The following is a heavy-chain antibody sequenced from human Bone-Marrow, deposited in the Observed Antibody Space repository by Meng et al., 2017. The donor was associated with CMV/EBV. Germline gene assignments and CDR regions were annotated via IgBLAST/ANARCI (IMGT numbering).Heavy chain of an antibody. Sequence: GGSLRLSCAASGLTLSSYGIHWVRQAPGKGLEWVAFIRYDGGKKEYVDSVKGRSTISRDNSKNTVNLQMNSLRAEDTAVYYCTKDSGRGGHLWFRGVDYWGQGTLVTVSS. CDR1: GLTLSSYG. D-gene: IGHD3-10*01. CDR3: TKDSGRGGHLWFRGVDY. V-gene: IGHV3-30*02. CDR2: IRYDGGKK. J-gene: IGHJ4*02.